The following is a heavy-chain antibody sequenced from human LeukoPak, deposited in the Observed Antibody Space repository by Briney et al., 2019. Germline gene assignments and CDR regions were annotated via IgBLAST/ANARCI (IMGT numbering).Heavy chain of an antibody. CDR1: GDTDFAYT. D-gene: IGHD3-3*01. V-gene: IGHV1-69*06. Sequence: GASVKVSCKASGDTDFAYTVTWVRHVPGKGLDWMGALTPVLGSPHYAQNFKDRLTITADKSTNTAYMELRSLGYDDTAVYYCARDNYDFWSEFIPSFDLWGQGTLVTVSS. CDR2: LTPVLGSP. CDR3: ARDNYDFWSEFIPSFDL. J-gene: IGHJ4*02.